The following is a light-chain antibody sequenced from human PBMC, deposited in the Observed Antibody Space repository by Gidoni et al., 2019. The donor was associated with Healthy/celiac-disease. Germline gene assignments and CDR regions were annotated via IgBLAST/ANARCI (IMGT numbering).Light chain of an antibody. CDR1: NIGSKS. CDR2: DDD. CDR3: QVWSLTTYQMM. Sequence: SYVLTHPPSVSVAPGQTAIITCGGNNIGSKSVHWYQQQPGQAPVLVVYDDDDRHSEFPERVSGSKSGNTATLTISMVEVGDEADYYCQVWSLTTYQMMFGGGTRLTVL. V-gene: IGLV3-21*02. J-gene: IGLJ3*02.